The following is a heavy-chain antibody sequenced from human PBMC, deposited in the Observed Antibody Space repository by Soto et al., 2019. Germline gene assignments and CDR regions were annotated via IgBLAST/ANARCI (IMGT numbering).Heavy chain of an antibody. V-gene: IGHV1-69*01. J-gene: IGHJ6*04. D-gene: IGHD2-8*01. Sequence: QVQLVQSGAEVKKPGSSVKVSCKASGGTFSSYAISWVRQAPGQGLEWMGGIIPIFGTANYAQKFQGRVTISADESTRNAYMELSSLRSEDTVLYYCARDQEITSENIVRMVYATPAYGMDVWGEGTTVTVSS. CDR2: IIPIFGTA. CDR1: GGTFSSYA. CDR3: ARDQEITSENIVRMVYATPAYGMDV.